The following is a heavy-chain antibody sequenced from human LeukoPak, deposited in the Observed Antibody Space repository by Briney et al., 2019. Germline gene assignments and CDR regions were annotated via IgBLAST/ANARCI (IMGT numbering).Heavy chain of an antibody. CDR1: GGSISSYY. V-gene: IGHV4-4*09. CDR2: IYTSGST. D-gene: IGHD6-19*01. J-gene: IGHJ4*02. CDR3: ARRAGSSGWYLY. Sequence: SETLSLTCTVSGGSISSYYWSWIRQPPGKGLEWIGYIYTSGSTNYNPSLKSRVTISVDTSKNQFSLKLSSVTAADTAVYYCARRAGSSGWYLYWGQGTLVTVSS.